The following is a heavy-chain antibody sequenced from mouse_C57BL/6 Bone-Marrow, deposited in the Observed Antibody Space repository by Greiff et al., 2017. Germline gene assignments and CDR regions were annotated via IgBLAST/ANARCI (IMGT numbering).Heavy chain of an antibody. V-gene: IGHV1-82*01. J-gene: IGHJ1*03. D-gene: IGHD2-5*01. Sequence: VQLQQSGPELVKPGASVKISCKASGYAFSSSWMNWVKQRPGKGLEWIGRIYPGDGDTNYNGKFKGKATLTADKSASTAYMQLSSLTSEDSAVYFCARWGYSNTWYFDVWGTGTTVTVSS. CDR3: ARWGYSNTWYFDV. CDR1: GYAFSSSW. CDR2: IYPGDGDT.